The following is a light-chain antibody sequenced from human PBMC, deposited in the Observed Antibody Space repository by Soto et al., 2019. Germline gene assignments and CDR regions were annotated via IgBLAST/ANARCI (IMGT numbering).Light chain of an antibody. Sequence: DIQLTQSPSFLSASVGDRVTITCRASQGISSSLAWYQQKPGKAPNLLIYAASTLQTGVPSRFSGSRSGTEFTLTISSLQPEDFATYYCQHLYAYPMDFGQGTRLHI. CDR2: AAS. V-gene: IGKV1-9*01. CDR3: QHLYAYPMD. J-gene: IGKJ5*01. CDR1: QGISSS.